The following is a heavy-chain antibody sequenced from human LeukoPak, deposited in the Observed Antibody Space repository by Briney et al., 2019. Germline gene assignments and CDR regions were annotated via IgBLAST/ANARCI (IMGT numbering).Heavy chain of an antibody. V-gene: IGHV3-23*01. J-gene: IGHJ4*02. D-gene: IGHD6-19*01. Sequence: PGGSLRLSCAACGFTFSSYGMSWVRQAPGKGLEWVSAISGSGGSTYYADSVKGRFTISRDNSKNTLYLQMNSLRAEDTAVYYCARGGWVQLWLDDYWGQGTLVTVSS. CDR2: ISGSGGST. CDR3: ARGGWVQLWLDDY. CDR1: GFTFSSYG.